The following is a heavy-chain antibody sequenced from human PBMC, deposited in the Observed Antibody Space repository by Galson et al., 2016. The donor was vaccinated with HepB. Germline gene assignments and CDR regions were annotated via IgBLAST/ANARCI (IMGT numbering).Heavy chain of an antibody. CDR1: GFIFSNYG. D-gene: IGHD5-18*01. Sequence: SLRLSCAASGFIFSNYGMHWVRLAPGKGLEWVAVISNDGNNQYYADSVKGRFTISRDQSRNTLYLQMDSLRAEDTALYYCAKDVGRWVTYSDYWGQGTLVTVSS. J-gene: IGHJ4*02. CDR2: ISNDGNNQ. V-gene: IGHV3-30*18. CDR3: AKDVGRWVTYSDY.